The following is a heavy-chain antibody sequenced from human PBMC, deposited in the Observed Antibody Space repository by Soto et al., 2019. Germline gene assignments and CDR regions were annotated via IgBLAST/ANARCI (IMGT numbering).Heavy chain of an antibody. V-gene: IGHV4-31*03. CDR1: GGSISSGGYY. Sequence: PSETLSLTCTVSGGSISSGGYYWSWIRQHPGKGLEWIGYIYYSGSTYYNPSLKSRVTISVDTSKNQFSLKLSSVTAADTAVYYCARSGYSYGPNPLLYWGQGTSVTVSS. CDR3: ARSGYSYGPNPLLY. D-gene: IGHD5-18*01. J-gene: IGHJ4*02. CDR2: IYYSGST.